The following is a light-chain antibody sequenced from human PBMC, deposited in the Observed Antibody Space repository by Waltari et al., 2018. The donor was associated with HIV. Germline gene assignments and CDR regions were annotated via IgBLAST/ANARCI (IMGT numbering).Light chain of an antibody. J-gene: IGKJ3*01. CDR3: QQYNSWPPS. CDR1: QSVSNN. CDR2: DAS. V-gene: IGKV3-15*01. Sequence: EIVMTQSPATLSVSPGGRATLSCRVSQSVSNNLAWYQQKPGQPPRLLIHDASIRAAGLPARFTGRGSGTEFTLTLSNVQSEDFAVYYCQQYNSWPPSFGPGTKVDIK.